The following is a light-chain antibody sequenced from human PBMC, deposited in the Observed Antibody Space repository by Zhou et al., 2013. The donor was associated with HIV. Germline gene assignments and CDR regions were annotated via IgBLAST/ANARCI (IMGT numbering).Light chain of an antibody. CDR1: SSDIGRYNY. J-gene: IGLJ2*01. V-gene: IGLV2-14*03. Sequence: QSALTQPASVSGSPGQSITISCTGTSSDIGRYNYVYWYQQHPGKAPKLMIYDVSYRPSGVSHRFSGSKSGNTASLTISGLQPEDEADYYCSSYTNIDTVIFGGGTSLTVL. CDR3: SSYTNIDTVI. CDR2: DVS.